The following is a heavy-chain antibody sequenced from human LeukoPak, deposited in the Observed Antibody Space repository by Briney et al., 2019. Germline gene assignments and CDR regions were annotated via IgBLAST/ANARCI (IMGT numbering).Heavy chain of an antibody. J-gene: IGHJ4*02. CDR3: ARDLSYYDSADFDY. V-gene: IGHV3-23*01. CDR2: ISGSGGST. D-gene: IGHD3-22*01. Sequence: GGSLRLSCAASGFTFSSYATSRVRQAPGKGLEGVSAISGSGGSTYYADSVKGRFTISRDNAKNSLYLQMNSLRAEDTAVYYCARDLSYYDSADFDYWGQGTLVTVSS. CDR1: GFTFSSYA.